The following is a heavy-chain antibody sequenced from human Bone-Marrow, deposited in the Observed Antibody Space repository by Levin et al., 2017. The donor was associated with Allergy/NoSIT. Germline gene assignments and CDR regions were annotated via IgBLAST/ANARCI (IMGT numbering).Heavy chain of an antibody. D-gene: IGHD2-15*01. CDR2: IHTDTSVT. CDR3: ARGGCSATSCLDY. Sequence: GGSLSLSCAASGFTFSSYYMHWVRQAPGKGLAWVSNIHTDTSVTNYADSVKGRFTISRDNAKNTLYLQMNSLRAEDTAVYYCARGGCSATSCLDYWGQGTLVTVSS. CDR1: GFTFSSYY. J-gene: IGHJ4*02. V-gene: IGHV3-74*01.